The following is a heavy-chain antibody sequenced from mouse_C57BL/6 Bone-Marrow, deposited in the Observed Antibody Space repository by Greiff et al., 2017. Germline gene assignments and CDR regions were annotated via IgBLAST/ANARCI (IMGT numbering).Heavy chain of an antibody. J-gene: IGHJ2*01. CDR2: LDPSDSYT. V-gene: IGHV1-69*01. D-gene: IGHD2-14*01. CDR1: GYTFTSYW. Sequence: QVQLQQPGAELVMPGASVKLSCKASGYTFTSYWMHWVKQRPGQGLEWIGELDPSDSYTNYNQKFKGKSTLTVDKSSSTSYMQLRILTSEASAVYYCARRGTPYYFDYWGQGTTLTVSS. CDR3: ARRGTPYYFDY.